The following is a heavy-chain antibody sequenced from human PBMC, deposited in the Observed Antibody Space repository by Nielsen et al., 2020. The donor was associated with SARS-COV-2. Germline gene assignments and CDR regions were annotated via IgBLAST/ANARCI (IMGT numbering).Heavy chain of an antibody. CDR2: VYYSGST. CDR3: ARADVVIVPAAISRGGDSYYYYMDV. CDR1: GGSITGYF. D-gene: IGHD2-2*02. Sequence: GSLRLSCTVSGGSITGYFWSWIRQPPGKGLEWIGYVYYSGSTNYNPSLKSRVTTSVDTSKNRFSLKLSSVTAADTAVYYCARADVVIVPAAISRGGDSYYYYMDVRGKGTTVTVSS. J-gene: IGHJ6*03. V-gene: IGHV4-59*08.